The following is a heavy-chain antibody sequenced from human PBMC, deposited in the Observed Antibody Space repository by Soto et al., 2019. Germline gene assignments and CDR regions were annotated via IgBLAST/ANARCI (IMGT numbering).Heavy chain of an antibody. Sequence: QVQLQESGPGLVKPSQTLSLTCTVSGGSISSGGYYWSWIRQHPGKGLEWIGYIYYSGSTYYNPSLKSRVTISVDTSKNQFSLKLSSVTAADTAVYYCARVDRGYSGYGLGTYAFDIWGQGTMVTVSS. V-gene: IGHV4-31*03. D-gene: IGHD5-12*01. CDR3: ARVDRGYSGYGLGTYAFDI. CDR2: IYYSGST. CDR1: GGSISSGGYY. J-gene: IGHJ3*02.